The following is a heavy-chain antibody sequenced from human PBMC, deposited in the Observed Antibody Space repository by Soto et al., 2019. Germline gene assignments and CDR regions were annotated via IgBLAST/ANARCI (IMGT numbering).Heavy chain of an antibody. J-gene: IGHJ4*02. D-gene: IGHD3-22*01. CDR2: INPITGGT. CDR1: GYTFTSYY. CDR3: ARNYYDSSDRDYLDY. V-gene: IGHV1-2*02. Sequence: RDSVKVSCKASGYTFTSYYIHWVRQAPGQGLEWMGWINPITGGTNYAPKFQGRVTMTRDTSITTAYMELSRLRSDDTAVYYCARNYYDSSDRDYLDYWGQGTPVTVSS.